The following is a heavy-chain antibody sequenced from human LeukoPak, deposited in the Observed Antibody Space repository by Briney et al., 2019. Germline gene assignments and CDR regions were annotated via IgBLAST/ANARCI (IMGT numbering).Heavy chain of an antibody. CDR3: ARGDSSGWYGGYYYYYGMDV. V-gene: IGHV3-21*01. Sequence: GGSLRLSCAASGFTFSSHSMNWVRQAPGKGLEWVSSISSSSSYIYYADSVKGRFTISRDNAKNSLYLQMNSLRAEDTAVYYCARGDSSGWYGGYYYYYGMDVWGQGTTVTVSS. D-gene: IGHD6-19*01. CDR2: ISSSSSYI. CDR1: GFTFSSHS. J-gene: IGHJ6*02.